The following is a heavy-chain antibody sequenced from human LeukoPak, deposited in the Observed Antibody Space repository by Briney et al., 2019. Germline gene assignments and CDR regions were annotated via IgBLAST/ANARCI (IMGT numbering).Heavy chain of an antibody. Sequence: PGGSLRLSCASSGFTFSNYWMHWVRQAPGKGLVWISRINNDGTGTNYADSVKGRFTISRDNAKNTLFLQMNSLRVEDTAMYYCARGMRGPDYWGQEPWSPSPQ. CDR3: ARGMRGPDY. V-gene: IGHV3-74*01. CDR2: INNDGTGT. J-gene: IGHJ4*01. CDR1: GFTFSNYW. D-gene: IGHD3-3*02.